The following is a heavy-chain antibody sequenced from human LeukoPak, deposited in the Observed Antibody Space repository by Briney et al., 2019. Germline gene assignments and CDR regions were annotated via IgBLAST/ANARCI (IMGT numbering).Heavy chain of an antibody. CDR3: ARDSYYGMDV. Sequence: PAETLSLTCTVSGGSMTSYYWSWIRQPPGEGPEWIGFVSHIGSTNYNSSLRSRVTFSVDTSKSQFSLNLRSVTAADTAVYYCARDSYYGMDVWGQGTTVIVSS. CDR2: VSHIGST. CDR1: GGSMTSYY. J-gene: IGHJ6*02. V-gene: IGHV4-59*01.